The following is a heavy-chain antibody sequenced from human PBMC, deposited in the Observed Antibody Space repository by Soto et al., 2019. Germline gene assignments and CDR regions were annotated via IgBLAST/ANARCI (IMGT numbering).Heavy chain of an antibody. CDR3: AKSTLTSGWHGMDV. Sequence: GGSLRLSCAASGFTFSNYAMAWVRQAPGEGLEWVSGISDRGGSIYYADSMTGRFTISRDNSKNTLYLQMNSLRAEDTAVYYCAKSTLTSGWHGMDVWGQGTTVTVSS. CDR1: GFTFSNYA. J-gene: IGHJ6*02. CDR2: ISDRGGSI. V-gene: IGHV3-23*01. D-gene: IGHD6-19*01.